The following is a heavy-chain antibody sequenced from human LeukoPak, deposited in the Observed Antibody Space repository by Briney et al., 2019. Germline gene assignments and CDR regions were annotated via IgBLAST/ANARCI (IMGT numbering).Heavy chain of an antibody. V-gene: IGHV3-30*03. Sequence: GRSLRLSCAASGFTFSSYGMHWVRQAPGKGLEWVAVISYDGSNKYYADSVRGRFTISRDNAKKSLYLQMNSLRVEDTAVYYCAREFDWGPGTLVTVSS. CDR1: GFTFSSYG. CDR3: AREFD. J-gene: IGHJ4*02. CDR2: ISYDGSNK.